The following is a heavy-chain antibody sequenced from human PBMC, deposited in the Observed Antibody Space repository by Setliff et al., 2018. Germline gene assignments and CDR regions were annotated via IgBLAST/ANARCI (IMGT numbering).Heavy chain of an antibody. D-gene: IGHD4-17*01. CDR3: SRDLQGSGDYVVDY. Sequence: LRLSCAASGFPFRSYWMGWVRQAPGKGLEWVANIKKDGSIKYYLDSVRGRFTISRDNAENSLTLQMNSLRVEDTAVYYCSRDLQGSGDYVVDYWGQGTLVTVSS. CDR2: IKKDGSIK. V-gene: IGHV3-7*01. J-gene: IGHJ4*02. CDR1: GFPFRSYW.